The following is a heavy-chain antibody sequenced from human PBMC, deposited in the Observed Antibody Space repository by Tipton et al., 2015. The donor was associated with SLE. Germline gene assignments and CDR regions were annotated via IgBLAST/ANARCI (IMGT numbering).Heavy chain of an antibody. Sequence: TLSLTCTVSGGSISSGSYYWSWIRQPPGEGLEWIGYVYYSGSTKYNPSLKGRVTISIDTSKNQFSLNLSSVTAADTAVYYCARGIMGDHDYWGQGTLVTVSS. CDR2: VYYSGST. V-gene: IGHV4-61*01. J-gene: IGHJ4*02. CDR3: ARGIMGDHDY. D-gene: IGHD3-16*01. CDR1: GGSISSGSYY.